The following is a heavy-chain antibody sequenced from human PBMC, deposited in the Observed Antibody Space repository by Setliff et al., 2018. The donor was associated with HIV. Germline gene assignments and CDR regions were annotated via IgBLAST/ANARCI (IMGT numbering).Heavy chain of an antibody. V-gene: IGHV3-NL1*01. J-gene: IGHJ4*02. D-gene: IGHD2-21*02. CDR3: ARLRLYNSALDY. Sequence: GGSLRLSCAASGFTFNNYGMHWVRQAPGKGLEWVSSIYSSGDTYHADSVNGRFTLSRDISENALYLQIDSLRPEDTAVYYCARLRLYNSALDYWGQGTLVTVS. CDR2: IYSSGDT. CDR1: GFTFNNYG.